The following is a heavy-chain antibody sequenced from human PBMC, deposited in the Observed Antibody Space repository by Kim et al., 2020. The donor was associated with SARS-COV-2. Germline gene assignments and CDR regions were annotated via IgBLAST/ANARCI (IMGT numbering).Heavy chain of an antibody. CDR1: GYTFTGYY. CDR2: INPNSGGT. D-gene: IGHD3-10*01. V-gene: IGHV1-2*02. CDR3: DGGECLGFDY. J-gene: IGHJ4*02. Sequence: ASVKVSCKASGYTFTGYYMHWVRQAPGQGLEWMGWINPNSGGTNYAQKFQGRVTMTRDTSISTAYMRMSRLRSEDTAVYYFDGGECLGFDYWVQGKLVTVSS.